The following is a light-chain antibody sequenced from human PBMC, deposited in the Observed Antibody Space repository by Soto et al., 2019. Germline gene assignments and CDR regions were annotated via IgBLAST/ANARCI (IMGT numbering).Light chain of an antibody. CDR3: QQRSVWPCT. V-gene: IGKV3-11*01. CDR2: EAS. Sequence: TQSTNTLTLSPGERATLSCRASESVRSYLAWYQQKPGQAPRLLMYEASNRATGIPARFSGGGSGTDFTLTISILEAEDFALYCCQQRSVWPCTFGERTKVDI. J-gene: IGKJ1*01. CDR1: ESVRSY.